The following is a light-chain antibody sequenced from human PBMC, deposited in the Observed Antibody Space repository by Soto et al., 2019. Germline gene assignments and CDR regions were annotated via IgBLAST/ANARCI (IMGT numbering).Light chain of an antibody. CDR2: AVS. CDR3: SSYTSSNTYV. V-gene: IGLV2-18*02. CDR1: SSDVGSYNR. Sequence: QSALTQPPSVSGSPVQSVAISCTGTSSDVGSYNRVAWYQQPPGTAPKVMIYAVSNRPSGVPDRFSGSKSGNTASLTISGLQSEDEAEYYCSSYTSSNTYVFGTGTKGTVL. J-gene: IGLJ1*01.